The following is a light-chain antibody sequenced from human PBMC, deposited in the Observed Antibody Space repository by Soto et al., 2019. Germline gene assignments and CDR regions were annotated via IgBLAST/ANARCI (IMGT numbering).Light chain of an antibody. Sequence: DIVVTQSPATLSVSKGERATLSCRASQSVSSYLAWYQQKPGQAPRLLIYDASNRATGIPARFSGSGSGTDFTLTISSLEPEDFAVYYCQQRSNWPPITFGQGTRLEI. CDR3: QQRSNWPPIT. CDR2: DAS. J-gene: IGKJ5*01. CDR1: QSVSSY. V-gene: IGKV3-11*01.